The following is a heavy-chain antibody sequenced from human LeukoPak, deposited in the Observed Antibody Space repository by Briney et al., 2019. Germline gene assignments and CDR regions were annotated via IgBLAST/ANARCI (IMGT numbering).Heavy chain of an antibody. J-gene: IGHJ6*02. CDR3: ARDLLRFLEWLPLWDYGMDV. V-gene: IGHV3-48*03. CDR2: ISSAGSTI. CDR1: GFTFSSYE. Sequence: GGSLRVSCAASGFTFSSYEMNWVRQAPGKGLEWVSYISSAGSTIYYADSVKGRFTISRDNAKNSLYLQMNSLRAEDTAVYYCARDLLRFLEWLPLWDYGMDVWGQGTTVSLSS. D-gene: IGHD3-3*01.